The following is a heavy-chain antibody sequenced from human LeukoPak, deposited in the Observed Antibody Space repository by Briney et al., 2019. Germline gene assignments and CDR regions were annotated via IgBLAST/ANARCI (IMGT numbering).Heavy chain of an antibody. CDR2: IYSGGST. D-gene: IGHD3-9*01. V-gene: IGHV3-66*01. J-gene: IGHJ4*02. CDR1: RFTFSSYG. Sequence: GGSLRLSCAASRFTFSSYGMHWVRQAPGKGLEWVSVIYSGGSTYYADSVKGRFTISRDNSKNTLYLQMNSLRAEDTAVYYCARSLRYFDWLLTDYWGQGTLVTVSS. CDR3: ARSLRYFDWLLTDY.